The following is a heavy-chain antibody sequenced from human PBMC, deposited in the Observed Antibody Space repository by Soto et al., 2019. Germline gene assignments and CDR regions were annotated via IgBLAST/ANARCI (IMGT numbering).Heavy chain of an antibody. Sequence: PSETLSLTCTVSGGSISTYYWSWIRQPPGKGLEWIGYIYSSGRTNYNPSLKSRVTISVDTSQNQFSLKLSSVTAADTAVYYCAGHETGAFDYWGQGTLVTVSS. CDR1: GGSISTYY. CDR3: AGHETGAFDY. D-gene: IGHD1-1*01. J-gene: IGHJ4*02. V-gene: IGHV4-59*01. CDR2: IYSSGRT.